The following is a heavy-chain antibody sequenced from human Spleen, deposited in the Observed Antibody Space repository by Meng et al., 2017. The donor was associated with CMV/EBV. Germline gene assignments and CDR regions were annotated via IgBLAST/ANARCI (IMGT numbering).Heavy chain of an antibody. V-gene: IGHV3-48*03. CDR1: GFTFSGYW. CDR2: ISDNTGSAT. CDR3: ARDGLQFDS. Sequence: GGSLRLSCEACGFTFSGYWMTWVRQAPGEGLEWVSYISDNTGSATYYADSVKGRFTISRDNAKNSLYLQMNSLRAEDTAVYYCARDGLQFDSWGQGTLVTVSS. D-gene: IGHD4-11*01. J-gene: IGHJ5*01.